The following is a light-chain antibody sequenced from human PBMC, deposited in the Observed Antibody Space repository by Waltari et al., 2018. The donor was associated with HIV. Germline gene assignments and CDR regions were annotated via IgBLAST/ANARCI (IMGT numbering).Light chain of an antibody. CDR2: DVD. V-gene: IGLV2-11*01. Sequence: QSALTQPRSVSGSPGQSVTISCTGTSSDVGSYKYVAWYQLRPGKAPKLIINDVDKRPSGVPDRFSGSKSGNTASLTISGLQAEDEADYYCCSYTGTYTRYVFGTGAKVTVL. J-gene: IGLJ1*01. CDR3: CSYTGTYTRYV. CDR1: SSDVGSYKY.